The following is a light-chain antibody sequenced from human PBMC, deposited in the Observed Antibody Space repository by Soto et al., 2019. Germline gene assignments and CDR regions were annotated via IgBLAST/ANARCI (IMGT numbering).Light chain of an antibody. CDR3: QQCCNWPPGT. CDR2: DAC. Sequence: EILLRQSPATLSLSPGDRATLSCRASQSVCNSLGWSQEKLGQAPRLLIYDACNRATGVPARFRACGSGTDFTLTISSLEPEDFAVHYCQQCCNWPPGTFGGGTKVEIK. J-gene: IGKJ4*01. V-gene: IGKV3-11*01. CDR1: QSVCNS.